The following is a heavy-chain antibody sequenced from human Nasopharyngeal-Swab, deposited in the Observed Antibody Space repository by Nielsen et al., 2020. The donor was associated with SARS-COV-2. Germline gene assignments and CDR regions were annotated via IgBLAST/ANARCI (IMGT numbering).Heavy chain of an antibody. Sequence: VRQMPGKGLEWMGIINPSGGSTSYAQKFQGRVTMTRDTSTSTVYMELSSLRSEGTAVYYCARGRDCTNGVCYAGGTDAFDIWGQGTMVTVSS. CDR2: INPSGGST. V-gene: IGHV1-46*01. J-gene: IGHJ3*02. CDR3: ARGRDCTNGVCYAGGTDAFDI. D-gene: IGHD2-8*01.